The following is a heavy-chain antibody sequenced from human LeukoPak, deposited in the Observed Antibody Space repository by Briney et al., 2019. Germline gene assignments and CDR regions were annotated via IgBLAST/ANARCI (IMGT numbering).Heavy chain of an antibody. CDR2: IYYSGGT. V-gene: IGHV4-59*01. Sequence: SETLSLTCIVSGGSITSYYWSWIRQPPGKGLEWIGYIYYSGGTNYNPSLKSRVTISLDTSKNQFSLRLGSVTAADTAVYYCAKGGFLSDYWGQGTLVTVSS. CDR1: GGSITSYY. D-gene: IGHD3-3*01. CDR3: AKGGFLSDY. J-gene: IGHJ4*02.